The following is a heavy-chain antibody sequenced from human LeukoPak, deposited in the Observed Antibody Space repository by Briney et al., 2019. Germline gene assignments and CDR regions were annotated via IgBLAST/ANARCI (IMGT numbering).Heavy chain of an antibody. Sequence: PGGSLRLSCAASEFSVGSNYMTWVRQAPGKGLEWVSLIYSGGSTYYADSVKGRFAISRDNSKNTLYLQMNSLRAEDTAVYYCARRYSSGWYSGGHYFDYWGQGTLVTVSS. V-gene: IGHV3-66*01. D-gene: IGHD6-19*01. CDR2: IYSGGST. CDR3: ARRYSSGWYSGGHYFDY. J-gene: IGHJ4*02. CDR1: EFSVGSNY.